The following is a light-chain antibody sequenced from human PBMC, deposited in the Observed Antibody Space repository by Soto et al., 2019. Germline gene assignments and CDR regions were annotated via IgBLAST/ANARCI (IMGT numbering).Light chain of an antibody. CDR2: RVS. J-gene: IGKJ2*01. CDR1: QSLLYGDVNTY. Sequence: DVVMTQSPLSLPVTLGQSASISCRSSQSLLYGDVNTYLSWFHQRPGQSPRRLIYRVSDRDSAAPDRFSGSGSGTEFTLKISRVEAEDVGIFYCMQGSLWPFTFGQGTKLEMK. V-gene: IGKV2-30*01. CDR3: MQGSLWPFT.